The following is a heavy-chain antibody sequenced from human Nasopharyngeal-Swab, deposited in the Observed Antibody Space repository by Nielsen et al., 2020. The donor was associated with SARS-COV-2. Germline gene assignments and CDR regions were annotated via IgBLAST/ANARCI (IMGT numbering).Heavy chain of an antibody. J-gene: IGHJ6*02. Sequence: WIRQPPGGGLEWVSAISGSGGSTYYADSVKGRFTISRDNSKNTLYLQMNSLRAEDTAVYYCAKDLVVVITPNGMDVWGQGTTVTVSS. CDR3: AKDLVVVITPNGMDV. V-gene: IGHV3-23*01. D-gene: IGHD3-22*01. CDR2: ISGSGGST.